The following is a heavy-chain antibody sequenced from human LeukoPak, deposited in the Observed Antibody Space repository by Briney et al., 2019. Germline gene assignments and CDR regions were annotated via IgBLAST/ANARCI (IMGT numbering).Heavy chain of an antibody. Sequence: PSETLSLTCTVSGGSISSYYWGWIRQPPGKGLEWIGYIYYSGSTNYNPSLKSRVTISVDTSKNQFSLKLSSVTAADTAVYYCARQYSSGWYFDYWGQGTLVTVSS. D-gene: IGHD6-19*01. CDR2: IYYSGST. V-gene: IGHV4-59*01. CDR1: GGSISSYY. J-gene: IGHJ4*02. CDR3: ARQYSSGWYFDY.